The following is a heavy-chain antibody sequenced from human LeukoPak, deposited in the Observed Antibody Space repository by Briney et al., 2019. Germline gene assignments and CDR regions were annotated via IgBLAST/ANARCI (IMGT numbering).Heavy chain of an antibody. CDR3: SGSYLYYYYYYMHV. CDR2: IYYSGST. CDR1: GGSISSYY. V-gene: IGHV4-59*01. D-gene: IGHD1-26*01. Sequence: NASETLSLTCTVSGGSISSYYWSWIRQPPGKGLEWIGYIYYSGSTNYNPSLKSRVTISVDTSKNQFSLKLSSVTAADTAVYYCSGSYLYYYYYYMHVWGKGTTVTISS. J-gene: IGHJ6*03.